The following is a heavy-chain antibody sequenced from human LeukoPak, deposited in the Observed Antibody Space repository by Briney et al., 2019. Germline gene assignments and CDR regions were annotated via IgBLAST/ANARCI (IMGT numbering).Heavy chain of an antibody. CDR3: AKHDSSGRPFDY. D-gene: IGHD3-22*01. Sequence: GGSLRLSCAASGFTFSSYGMHWVRQAPGKGLEWVSAISGSGGSTYYADSVKGRFTISRDNSKNTLYLQMNSLRAEDTAVYYCAKHDSSGRPFDYWGQGTLVTVSS. CDR2: ISGSGGST. V-gene: IGHV3-23*01. CDR1: GFTFSSYG. J-gene: IGHJ4*02.